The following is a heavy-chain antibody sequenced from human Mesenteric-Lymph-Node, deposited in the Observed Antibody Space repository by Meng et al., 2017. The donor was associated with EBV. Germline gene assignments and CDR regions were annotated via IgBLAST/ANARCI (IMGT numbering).Heavy chain of an antibody. J-gene: IGHJ4*02. CDR2: ISQSGDT. Sequence: QVQLQQWGAGLLEPSEHLSLTCEASGGSFSGYHWSWIRQPPGKGLEYIGEISQSGDTTYNPSLKSRVTISVDRSRNQFSLKMASVTAADTAVYYCARGAIFGIVITYFDYWSQGTLVTVSS. CDR1: GGSFSGYH. D-gene: IGHD3-3*02. CDR3: ARGAIFGIVITYFDY. V-gene: IGHV4-34*01.